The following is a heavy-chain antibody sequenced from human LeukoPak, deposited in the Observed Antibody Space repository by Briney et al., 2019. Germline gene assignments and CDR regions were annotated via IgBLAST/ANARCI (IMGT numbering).Heavy chain of an antibody. CDR3: ARGRGGD. D-gene: IGHD2-15*01. Sequence: GGSLRLSCAVSGVTVNSYFMGWVRQAPGKGLESVSLISMEGFIYYADSVKGRFTISRDNSKNTLYLQMNSLRGDDTGLYYCARGRGGDWGQGALVTVSS. V-gene: IGHV3-53*01. CDR1: GVTVNSYF. CDR2: ISMEGFI. J-gene: IGHJ4*02.